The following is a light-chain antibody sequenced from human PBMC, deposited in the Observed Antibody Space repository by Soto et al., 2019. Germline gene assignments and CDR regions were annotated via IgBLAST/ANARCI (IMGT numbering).Light chain of an antibody. J-gene: IGLJ1*01. CDR3: HSYTSSSTLYV. CDR1: SSDVGGYHY. CDR2: DVS. Sequence: QSALTQPASVSGSPGQSITISCTGTSSDVGGYHYVSWYQQHPGKAPKLMIYDVSNRPSGVSNRFSGSKSGNTASLTISGLQAEDEADYYCHSYTSSSTLYVFGTGTKLTVL. V-gene: IGLV2-14*01.